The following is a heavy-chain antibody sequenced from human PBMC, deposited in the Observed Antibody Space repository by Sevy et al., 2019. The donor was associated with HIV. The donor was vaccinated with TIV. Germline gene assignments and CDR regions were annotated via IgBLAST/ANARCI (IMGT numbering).Heavy chain of an antibody. J-gene: IGHJ4*02. CDR1: GFTFSSYS. CDR2: ISSSSSNI. Sequence: GGSLRLSCAASGFTFSSYSMNWVRQAPGKGLEWVSYISSSSSNIYYADSVKGRFTISRDNAKNSLYLQMNSLRDEDTAVYYCARAIVNRSGYSSGWYYFDYWGQGTLVTVSS. CDR3: ARAIVNRSGYSSGWYYFDY. D-gene: IGHD6-19*01. V-gene: IGHV3-48*02.